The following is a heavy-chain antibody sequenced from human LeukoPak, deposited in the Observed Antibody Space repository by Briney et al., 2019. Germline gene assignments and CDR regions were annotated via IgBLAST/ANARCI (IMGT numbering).Heavy chain of an antibody. J-gene: IGHJ4*02. Sequence: ASVKVSCKASGYTFTDYHMHWVRQAPGQGLEWMGWINPNSGGTNYAQNFQGRVTMSRDTSISTAYMELSRLRSDDTAVYYCARAVGYGSGTYRQYYFDYWGQGTLVTVSS. V-gene: IGHV1-2*02. D-gene: IGHD3-10*01. CDR2: INPNSGGT. CDR1: GYTFTDYH. CDR3: ARAVGYGSGTYRQYYFDY.